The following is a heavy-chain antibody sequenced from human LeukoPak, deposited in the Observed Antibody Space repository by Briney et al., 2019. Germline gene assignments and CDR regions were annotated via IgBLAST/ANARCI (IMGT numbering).Heavy chain of an antibody. CDR3: ARDFSSNWYGTTDY. J-gene: IGHJ4*02. Sequence: PGGSLRLFCTASGFTFGDYAMSWFRQAPGKGLECVGFIRSKAYGGTTEYAASVSGRFTVSRDDSKSIAYLQMNSLKTDDTAVYYCARDFSSNWYGTTDYWGQGTLVTVSS. D-gene: IGHD6-13*01. CDR2: IRSKAYGGTT. V-gene: IGHV3-49*03. CDR1: GFTFGDYA.